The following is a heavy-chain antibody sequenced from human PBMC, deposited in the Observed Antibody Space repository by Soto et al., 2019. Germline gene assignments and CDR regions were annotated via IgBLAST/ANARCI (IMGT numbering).Heavy chain of an antibody. Sequence: GGSLRLSCAASGFNFSRYGMHWVRQAPGKGLEWVAVMSYDGNNKYYADSVKGRFTISRDNSRNTQYLQMNSLKVEDTAVYFCAKGFLSGGYCANGVCYHFDYWGQGTPVTVSS. J-gene: IGHJ4*02. CDR2: MSYDGNNK. CDR3: AKGFLSGGYCANGVCYHFDY. V-gene: IGHV3-30*18. CDR1: GFNFSRYG. D-gene: IGHD2-8*01.